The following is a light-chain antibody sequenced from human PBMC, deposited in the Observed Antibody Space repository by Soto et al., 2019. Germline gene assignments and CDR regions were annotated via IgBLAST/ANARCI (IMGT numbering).Light chain of an antibody. CDR1: SSNIGANYD. Sequence: QSVLTQPPSVSGAPGQTVTISCTGTSSNIGANYDVHWYQPLPGAAPKLLIYGNNNRPSGVPDRFSGSKSGTSASLAITGLQADDEADYYCQSYDWSLSESYVFGIGTKLTVL. CDR2: GNN. V-gene: IGLV1-40*01. J-gene: IGLJ1*01. CDR3: QSYDWSLSESYV.